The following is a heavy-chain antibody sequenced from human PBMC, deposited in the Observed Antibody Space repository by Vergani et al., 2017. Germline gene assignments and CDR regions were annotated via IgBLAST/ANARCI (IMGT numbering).Heavy chain of an antibody. J-gene: IGHJ5*02. CDR3: AREGADSSGYYYRYNWFDP. D-gene: IGHD3-22*01. CDR2: ISAYNGNT. V-gene: IGHV1-18*01. Sequence: QVQLVQSGAEVKKPGASVKVSCKASGYTFTSYGISWVRQASGQGLEWMGWISAYNGNTNFAQKLQGRVTMTTDTSTSTAYMGLRSLRSDDTAVYYCAREGADSSGYYYRYNWFDPWGQGTLVTVSS. CDR1: GYTFTSYG.